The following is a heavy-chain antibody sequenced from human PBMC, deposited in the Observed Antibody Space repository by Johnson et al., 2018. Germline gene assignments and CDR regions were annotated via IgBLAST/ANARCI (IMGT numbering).Heavy chain of an antibody. V-gene: IGHV3-7*01. Sequence: QLVESGGGLVQPGGSLRLSCAASGFTFSSYWMSWVRQAPGKGLEWVANIKQDGSEKFYVDSGKGRFTISRENAKNSLFLQMNSLRAEDTAVYYCARTLDDAFAFWGQGTMVTVSS. CDR2: IKQDGSEK. CDR3: ARTLDDAFAF. CDR1: GFTFSSYW. D-gene: IGHD1-1*01. J-gene: IGHJ3*01.